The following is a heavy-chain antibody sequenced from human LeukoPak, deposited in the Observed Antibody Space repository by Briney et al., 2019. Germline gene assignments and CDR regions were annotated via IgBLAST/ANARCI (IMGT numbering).Heavy chain of an antibody. CDR2: INSDGSST. Sequence: GGSLRLSCAASGFTFDDYAMHWVRQAPGKGLVWVSRINSDGSSTSYADSVKGRFTISRDNSKNTLYLQMNSLRAEDTAVYYCARVAATPGGDAFDIWGQGTMVTVSS. V-gene: IGHV3-74*01. CDR1: GFTFDDYA. J-gene: IGHJ3*02. CDR3: ARVAATPGGDAFDI. D-gene: IGHD2-15*01.